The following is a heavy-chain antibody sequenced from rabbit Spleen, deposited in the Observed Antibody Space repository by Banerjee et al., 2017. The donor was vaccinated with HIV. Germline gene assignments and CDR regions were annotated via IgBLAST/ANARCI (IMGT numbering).Heavy chain of an antibody. J-gene: IGHJ4*01. CDR2: IVPIFGVT. D-gene: IGHD6-1*01. V-gene: IGHV1S7*01. Sequence: QLEESGGGLVKPGTSLTLTCTASGFDFSTYSMSWVRQAPGKGLEWIGYIVPIFGVTYYANWVNGRFTISSHNAQNTLYLQLNSLTAADTATYFCVREAGYGGYGDANLWGPGTLVTVS. CDR1: GFDFSTYS. CDR3: VREAGYGGYGDANL.